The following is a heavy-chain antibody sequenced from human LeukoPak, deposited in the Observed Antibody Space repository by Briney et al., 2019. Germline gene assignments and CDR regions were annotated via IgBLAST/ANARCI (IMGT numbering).Heavy chain of an antibody. CDR3: AKSYRRIAVTGYFDY. Sequence: GGSLRLSCAASGFSFSSYAMSWVRQAPGKGLEWVSAMSGTDSSTYYADSVKGRFTIARDNSKNTLYLQMKRLRAEDSAVYYCAKSYRRIAVTGYFDYWGQGTLVTVSS. J-gene: IGHJ4*02. V-gene: IGHV3-23*01. CDR1: GFSFSSYA. CDR2: MSGTDSST. D-gene: IGHD6-19*01.